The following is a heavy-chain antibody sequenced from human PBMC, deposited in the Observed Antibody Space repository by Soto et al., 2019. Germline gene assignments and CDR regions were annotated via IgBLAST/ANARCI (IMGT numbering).Heavy chain of an antibody. D-gene: IGHD6-13*01. CDR1: GGSISSSSYY. CDR3: ARWGSSSWYRQKWFDP. CDR2: IYYSGST. V-gene: IGHV4-39*01. Sequence: SETLSLTCTVSGGSISSSSYYWGWIRQPPGKGLEWIGSIYYSGSTYYNPSLKSRVTISVDTSKNQFSLKLSSVTAADTAVYYCARWGSSSWYRQKWFDPWGQGTLVTVSS. J-gene: IGHJ5*02.